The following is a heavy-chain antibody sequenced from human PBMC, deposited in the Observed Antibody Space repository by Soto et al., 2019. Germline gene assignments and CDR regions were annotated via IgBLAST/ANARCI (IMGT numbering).Heavy chain of an antibody. V-gene: IGHV4-4*07. J-gene: IGHJ4*02. D-gene: IGHD6-13*01. CDR3: AGGAAADYFDY. Sequence: SETLSLTCTVSSGSMSTYYWSWIRQPAGKGLEWIGRIYSSGSTLYYPSLKSRVTMSVDTSKNQFSLKLSSVTAADTAVYYCAGGAAADYFDYWGQGTRVTVSS. CDR2: IYSSGST. CDR1: SGSMSTYY.